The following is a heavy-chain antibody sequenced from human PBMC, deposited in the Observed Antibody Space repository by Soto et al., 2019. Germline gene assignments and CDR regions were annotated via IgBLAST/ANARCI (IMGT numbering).Heavy chain of an antibody. V-gene: IGHV3-23*01. Sequence: EAQLLESGGGLVQPGGSLRLSCAASGFTFSSYAMSWVRQAPGKGLEWVSAISGSGGSTYYADSVKGRFPISRDNSKNTLYLQMNSLRAEDTAVDYCAKRVGMEQLAFDYWGQGSLVTVSS. D-gene: IGHD6-13*01. CDR1: GFTFSSYA. J-gene: IGHJ4*02. CDR3: AKRVGMEQLAFDY. CDR2: ISGSGGST.